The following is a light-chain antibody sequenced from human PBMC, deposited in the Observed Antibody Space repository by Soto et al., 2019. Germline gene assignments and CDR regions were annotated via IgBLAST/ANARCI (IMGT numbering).Light chain of an antibody. J-gene: IGKJ1*01. CDR3: MQALQTRT. V-gene: IGKV2-28*01. CDR2: LGS. Sequence: DIVMTQSPLSLPVTPGEPASISCRSSQSLLHSDGYNSLDWYLQKPGQSPQLLIYLGSTRASGVPDRFSGSGSGTDFTLKINRVEAEDVGVYYCMQALQTRTF. CDR1: QSLLHSDGYNS.